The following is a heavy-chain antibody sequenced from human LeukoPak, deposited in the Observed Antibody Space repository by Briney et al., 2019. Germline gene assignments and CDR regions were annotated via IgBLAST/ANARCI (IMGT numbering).Heavy chain of an antibody. CDR2: IYSGGST. J-gene: IGHJ3*02. CDR3: ARDPVSPDAFDI. Sequence: GGSLRLSCAASGFTVSSNYMSWVRQAPGKGLEWVSVIYSGGSTYYADSVKGRFTISRDNSKHTLYLQMNSLSAEDTAVYYCARDPVSPDAFDIWGQGTMVTVSS. V-gene: IGHV3-66*01. CDR1: GFTVSSNY. D-gene: IGHD3-22*01.